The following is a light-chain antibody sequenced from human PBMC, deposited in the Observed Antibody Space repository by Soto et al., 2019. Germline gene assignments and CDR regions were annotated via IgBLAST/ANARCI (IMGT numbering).Light chain of an antibody. CDR1: QSVSSN. CDR2: DAS. V-gene: IGKV3-15*01. J-gene: IGKJ3*01. Sequence: ETVMTQSPATLSVSPGERPTLSCRASQSVSSNLAWYQQKPGQAPRLLIYDASTRATGIPARFSGSGSGTEFTLTICSLETKDFAVYYCQQYNTWPLSFGPGTKVDIK. CDR3: QQYNTWPLS.